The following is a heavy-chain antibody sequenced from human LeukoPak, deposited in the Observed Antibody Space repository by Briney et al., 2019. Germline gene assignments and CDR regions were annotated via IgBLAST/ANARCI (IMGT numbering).Heavy chain of an antibody. V-gene: IGHV4-59*11. D-gene: IGHD1-26*01. CDR1: GGSITSHF. Sequence: SETLSLTCTVSGGSITSHFWSWIRQPPGEGLEWIGNFYHAGNSNLNPSLKSRVSMSIDTSKNQFSLKLRSMTAADTAVYYCARDGPTSTAPFDYWGQGTLVTVPS. J-gene: IGHJ4*02. CDR3: ARDGPTSTAPFDY. CDR2: FYHAGNS.